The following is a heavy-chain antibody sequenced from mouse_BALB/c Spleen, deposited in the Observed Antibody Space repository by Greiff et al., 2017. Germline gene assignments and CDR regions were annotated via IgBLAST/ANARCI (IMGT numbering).Heavy chain of an antibody. CDR1: GFTFSSYT. CDR2: ISSGGGNT. CDR3: ARWTADYFDY. D-gene: IGHD1-2*01. V-gene: IGHV5-9*03. J-gene: IGHJ2*01. Sequence: EVMLVESGGGLVKPGGSLKLSCAASGFTFSSYTMSWVRQTPEKRLEWVATISSGGGNTYYPDSVKGRFTISRDNAKNNLYLQMSSLRSEDTALYYCARWTADYFDYWGQGTTLTVSS.